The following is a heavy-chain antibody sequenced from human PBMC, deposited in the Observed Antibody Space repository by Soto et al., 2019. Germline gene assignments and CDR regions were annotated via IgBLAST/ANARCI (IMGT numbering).Heavy chain of an antibody. CDR3: WKNQLKLIWFGELLRNNNWFDP. Sequence: GGSLRLSCAASGFTFSSYAMSWVRQAPGKGLEWVSAISGSGGSTYYADSVKGRFTISRDNSKNTLYLQMNRLRAEDTAVYYRWKNQLKLIWFGELLRNNNWFDPWGQGTLVTVSS. CDR1: GFTFSSYA. V-gene: IGHV3-23*01. J-gene: IGHJ5*02. CDR2: ISGSGGST. D-gene: IGHD3-10*01.